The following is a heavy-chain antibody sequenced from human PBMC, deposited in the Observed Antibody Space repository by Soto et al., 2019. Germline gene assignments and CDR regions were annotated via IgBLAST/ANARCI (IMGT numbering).Heavy chain of an antibody. V-gene: IGHV2-26*01. CDR2: IFSNDEK. J-gene: IGHJ4*02. D-gene: IGHD5-12*01. Sequence: SGPTLVNPTETLTLTCTVSGFSLSNARMGVSWIRQPPGKALEWLAHIFSNDEKSYSTSLKSRLTISKDTSKSQVVLTMTNMDPVDTATYYCARIYSCYDNLEVYYFDYWGQGTLVTVSS. CDR1: GFSLSNARMG. CDR3: ARIYSCYDNLEVYYFDY.